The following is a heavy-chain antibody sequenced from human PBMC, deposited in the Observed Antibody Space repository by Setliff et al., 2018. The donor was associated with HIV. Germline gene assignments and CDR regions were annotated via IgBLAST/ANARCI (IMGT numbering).Heavy chain of an antibody. J-gene: IGHJ6*03. CDR1: GFTFSSYG. CDR2: IWYDGSNK. CDR3: ARVYCSGGSCYSYYYYYYIDV. V-gene: IGHV3-30*19. D-gene: IGHD2-15*01. Sequence: GGSLRLSCTASGFTFSSYGMHWVRQAPGKGLEWVAVIWYDGSNKNYADSVKGRFTISRDNSKNTLFLQMNSLRAEDTAVYYCARVYCSGGSCYSYYYYYYIDVWGKGTTVTVSS.